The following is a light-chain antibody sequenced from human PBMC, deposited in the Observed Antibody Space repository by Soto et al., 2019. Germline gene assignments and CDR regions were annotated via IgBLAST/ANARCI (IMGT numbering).Light chain of an antibody. CDR1: SSDVGGYNY. J-gene: IGLJ1*01. V-gene: IGLV2-11*01. Sequence: QSVLTQPRSVSGSPGQSVTISCTGTSSDVGGYNYVSWYQQHPGKAPKLMIYDVSKRPSGVPDRFSGSKSGNTASLTISGLQAEDEADYYCCSYAGSYTLYVFGTGPKV. CDR3: CSYAGSYTLYV. CDR2: DVS.